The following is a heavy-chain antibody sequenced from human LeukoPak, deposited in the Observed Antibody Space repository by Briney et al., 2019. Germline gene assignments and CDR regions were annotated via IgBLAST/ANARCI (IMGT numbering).Heavy chain of an antibody. CDR1: GFTFSSYA. Sequence: GGSLRLSCAASGFTFSSYAMSWVRQAPGKWLEWVSAIGVSGGRTYYADSVKCQFTISRDNSKNPLYLQMNSLRAEDTAVYYCAKSRGSSWTYDAFDIWGQGTMVTVSS. D-gene: IGHD6-13*01. CDR3: AKSRGSSWTYDAFDI. V-gene: IGHV3-23*01. CDR2: IGVSGGRT. J-gene: IGHJ3*02.